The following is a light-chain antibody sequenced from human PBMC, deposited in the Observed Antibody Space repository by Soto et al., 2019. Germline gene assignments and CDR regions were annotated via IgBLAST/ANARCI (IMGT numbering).Light chain of an antibody. CDR3: QQYGSSLWT. V-gene: IGKV3-20*01. CDR2: GAS. Sequence: EIVMTHSPATLSVAPGETXSXTCRASQSSNSDVAWYQQKVGQTNRLISYGASRRATGIPDRLSGSGSGTDFTLTISRLEPEDFAVYYCQQYGSSLWTFGQGTKV. J-gene: IGKJ1*01. CDR1: QSSNSD.